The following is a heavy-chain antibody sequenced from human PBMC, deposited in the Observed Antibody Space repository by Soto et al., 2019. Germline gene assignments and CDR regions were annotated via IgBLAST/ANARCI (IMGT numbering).Heavy chain of an antibody. D-gene: IGHD3-16*01. CDR1: GYTFTSYG. V-gene: IGHV1-18*01. CDR2: ISAYNGNT. CDR3: ASVTMIKFAGLIVSKGPFDY. Sequence: ASVKVSCKASGYTFTSYGISWVRQAPGQGLEWMGWISAYNGNTNYAQKLQGRVTMTTDTSTSTAYMELRSLRSDDTAVYYCASVTMIKFAGLIVSKGPFDYWGQGTLVTVSS. J-gene: IGHJ4*02.